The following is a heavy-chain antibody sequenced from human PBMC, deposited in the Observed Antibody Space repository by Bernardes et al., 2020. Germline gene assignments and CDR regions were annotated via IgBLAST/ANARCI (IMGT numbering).Heavy chain of an antibody. CDR2: IKSKSDGGTT. CDR1: GFTLSDAW. V-gene: IGHV3-15*01. J-gene: IGHJ5*02. Sequence: GGSLRLSCVASGFTLSDAWMTWVRQAPGKGLEWVGRIKSKSDGGTTDYAAPVKGRFMISRDDSKNTLYLQMNSLKAEDTAVYYCTKANCGGDCPGYNWFGHWGQGTLVTVSS. CDR3: TKANCGGDCPGYNWFGH. D-gene: IGHD2-21*01.